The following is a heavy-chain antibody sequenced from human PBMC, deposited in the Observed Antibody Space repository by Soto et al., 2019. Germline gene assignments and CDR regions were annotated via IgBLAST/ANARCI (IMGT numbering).Heavy chain of an antibody. Sequence: ASVKVSCKASGGTFSSYAISWVRQAPGQGLEWMGGIIPIFGTANYAQKFQGRVTITADESTSTAYMELSSLRCEDTAVYYCARDKIDTIFGVPNGFDPWGQGTLVTVSS. CDR2: IIPIFGTA. J-gene: IGHJ5*02. CDR1: GGTFSSYA. D-gene: IGHD3-3*01. V-gene: IGHV1-69*13. CDR3: ARDKIDTIFGVPNGFDP.